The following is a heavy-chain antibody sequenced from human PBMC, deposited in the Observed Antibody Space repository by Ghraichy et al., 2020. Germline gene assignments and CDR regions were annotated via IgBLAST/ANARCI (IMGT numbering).Heavy chain of an antibody. CDR2: IHYSGTT. Sequence: GSLSLTCAISGDSLSGYYWSWIRQPPGKGLEWIGYIHYSGTTKYDPSFESRVTLSVDMAKNQFSLGLSSVTAADTATYYCARLRAMTPTHNFYHSLDVWGLGTTVTVSS. CDR1: GDSLSGYY. V-gene: IGHV4-59*01. J-gene: IGHJ6*02. CDR3: ARLRAMTPTHNFYHSLDV.